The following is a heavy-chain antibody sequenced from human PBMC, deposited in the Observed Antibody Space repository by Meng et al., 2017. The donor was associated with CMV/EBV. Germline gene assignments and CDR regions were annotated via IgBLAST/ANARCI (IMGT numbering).Heavy chain of an antibody. D-gene: IGHD4-17*01. Sequence: SVKVSCKASGYTFTSYAMNWVRQAPGQGLEWMGGIIPIFGTANYAQKFQGRVTITTDESTSTAYMELSSLRSEDTAVYYCARDQPYGDSHHYYYYGMDVWGQGTTVTVSS. J-gene: IGHJ6*02. CDR2: IIPIFGTA. CDR1: GYTFTSYA. CDR3: ARDQPYGDSHHYYYYGMDV. V-gene: IGHV1-69*05.